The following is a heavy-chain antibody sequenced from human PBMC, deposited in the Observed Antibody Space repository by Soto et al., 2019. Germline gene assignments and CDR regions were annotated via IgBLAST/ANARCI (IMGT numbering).Heavy chain of an antibody. CDR3: ARNRRSKYSGYDPGY. Sequence: VASVKVSCKASGYTFTSYDINWVRRATGQGLEWMGWMNPNSGNTGYAQKIQGRVTMTRNTSISTAYMELSSLRSEDTAVYYCARNRRSKYSGYDPGYWGQGTLVTVSS. CDR2: MNPNSGNT. J-gene: IGHJ4*02. D-gene: IGHD5-12*01. V-gene: IGHV1-8*01. CDR1: GYTFTSYD.